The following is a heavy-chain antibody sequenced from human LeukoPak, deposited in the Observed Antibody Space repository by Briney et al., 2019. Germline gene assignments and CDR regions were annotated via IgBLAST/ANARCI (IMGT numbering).Heavy chain of an antibody. V-gene: IGHV4-31*03. D-gene: IGHD3-16*02. Sequence: TSQTLSLTCTVSGGSISSGGYYWSWIRQHPGKGLEWIGYIYYSGSTYYNPSLKSRVTISVDTSKNQFSLKLSSVTAADTAVYYCARAQWGYDYVWGSYRSPDDAFDIWGQGTMVTVSS. CDR2: IYYSGST. J-gene: IGHJ3*02. CDR3: ARAQWGYDYVWGSYRSPDDAFDI. CDR1: GGSISSGGYY.